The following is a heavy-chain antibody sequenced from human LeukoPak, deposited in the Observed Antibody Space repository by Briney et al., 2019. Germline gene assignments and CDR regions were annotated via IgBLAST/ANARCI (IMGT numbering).Heavy chain of an antibody. J-gene: IGHJ6*03. Sequence: GRSLRLSCAASGFTFDDYAMHWVRQAPGKGLEWVSGISWNSGSIGYADSVKGRFTISRDNAKNSLYLQMNSLRAEDMALYYCAKNGVRGVNYYYMDVWGKGTTVTVSS. CDR1: GFTFDDYA. V-gene: IGHV3-9*03. CDR3: AKNGVRGVNYYYMDV. CDR2: ISWNSGSI. D-gene: IGHD3-10*01.